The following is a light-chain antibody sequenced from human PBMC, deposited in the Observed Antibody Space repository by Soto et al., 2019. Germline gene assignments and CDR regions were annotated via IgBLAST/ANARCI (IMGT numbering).Light chain of an antibody. V-gene: IGKV1-8*01. CDR2: AAS. J-gene: IGKJ3*01. CDR1: QGISSY. Sequence: AIRMTQSPSSLSASTGDRVTITCRASQGISSYLAWYQQKPGKAPKLLIYAASTLQSGVPSRFSGSGSGTDFTLTISCLQPEDFATYYCQQYYSYPFTFGPGTEVDIK. CDR3: QQYYSYPFT.